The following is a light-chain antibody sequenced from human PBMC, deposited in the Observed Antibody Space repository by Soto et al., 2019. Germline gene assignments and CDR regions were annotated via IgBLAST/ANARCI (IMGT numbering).Light chain of an antibody. Sequence: IQMTQSPSTLYASVGDRFTITFRASQGIRNDLGWYQQKPGKAPKFLIYGASSLQSGVPSRFSGSGSGTDFTLTINSLQPEDFATYYCLQDYNYPYTFGQGTKV. V-gene: IGKV1-6*01. CDR2: GAS. CDR1: QGIRND. CDR3: LQDYNYPYT. J-gene: IGKJ2*01.